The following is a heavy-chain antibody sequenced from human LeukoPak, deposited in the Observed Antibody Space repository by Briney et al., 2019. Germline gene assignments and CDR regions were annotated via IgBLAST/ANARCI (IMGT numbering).Heavy chain of an antibody. J-gene: IGHJ4*02. CDR2: ITTSHGNT. Sequence: GGSLRLSCAASGFTFSSYTMSWVRQAPGKGLEWVSTITTSHGNTYYADSVKGRFTVSRDNSKNTLFLQMNSLRADDTAVYYCAKDGGLWVSAHWGDSWGRGTLVTLSS. CDR1: GFTFSSYT. V-gene: IGHV3-23*01. CDR3: AKDGGLWVSAHWGDS. D-gene: IGHD7-27*01.